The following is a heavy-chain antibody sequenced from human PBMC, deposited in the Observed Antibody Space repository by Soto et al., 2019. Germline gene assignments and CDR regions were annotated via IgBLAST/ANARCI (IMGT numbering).Heavy chain of an antibody. J-gene: IGHJ4*02. CDR2: VYYSGTT. D-gene: IGHD4-17*01. CDR3: AATTAVPNPRRSRYFFDY. CDR1: GGSVSDKTYY. V-gene: IGHV4-61*01. Sequence: PSETLSLTCSVSGGSVSDKTYYWSWIRQPPGKRLEWIGYVYYSGTTNYNPSLKSRVTISVDLSKNRFSLRLSSVTTADTALYSYAATTAVPNPRRSRYFFDYWGQGTLVTVSS.